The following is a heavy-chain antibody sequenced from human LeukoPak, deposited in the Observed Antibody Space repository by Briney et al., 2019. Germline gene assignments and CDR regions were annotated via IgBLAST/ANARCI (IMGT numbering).Heavy chain of an antibody. D-gene: IGHD1-26*01. CDR3: AKDFSGSYWPGY. CDR2: IIPIFGTA. V-gene: IGHV1-69*01. J-gene: IGHJ4*02. CDR1: GGTFSSYA. Sequence: APVKVSCKASGGTFSSYAISWVRQAPGQGLEWMGGIIPIFGTANYAQKFQGRVTITADESTSTAYMELSSLRSEDTAIYYCAKDFSGSYWPGYWGQGTLVTVSS.